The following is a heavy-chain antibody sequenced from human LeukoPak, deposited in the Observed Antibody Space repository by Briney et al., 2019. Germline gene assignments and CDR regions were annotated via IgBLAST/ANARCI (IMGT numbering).Heavy chain of an antibody. D-gene: IGHD4-17*01. J-gene: IGHJ4*02. CDR2: IYSGGAT. V-gene: IGHV3-53*01. CDR3: ARGIYGPYSFDY. Sequence: GGSLRLSCAASGFTFSSYAVSWVRQAPGKGLEWVSVIYSGGATYYADSVKGRFTISRDNSNNTLYLQVNSLRAEDTAMYYCARGIYGPYSFDYWGQGTLVTVSS. CDR1: GFTFSSYA.